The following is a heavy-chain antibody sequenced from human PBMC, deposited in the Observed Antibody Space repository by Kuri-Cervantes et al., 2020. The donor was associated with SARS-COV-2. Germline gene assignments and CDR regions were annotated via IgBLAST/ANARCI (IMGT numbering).Heavy chain of an antibody. CDR3: AKWGCYCSGVCCSLPFQH. CDR2: ISRSGGST. J-gene: IGHJ1*01. D-gene: IGHD2-15*01. V-gene: IGHV3-23*01. Sequence: GESLKIFCAASGFTFGSYAMSWVRQASAKELERVSAISRSGGSTYYADSVKGRFTISRDNSKNTLYLKMNGLRAENTAVYYCAKWGCYCSGVCCSLPFQHWGQGTLVTVSS. CDR1: GFTFGSYA.